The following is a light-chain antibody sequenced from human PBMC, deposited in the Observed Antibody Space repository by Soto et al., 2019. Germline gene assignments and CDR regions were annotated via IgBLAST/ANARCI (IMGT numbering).Light chain of an antibody. J-gene: IGKJ5*01. CDR2: GSS. Sequence: EIVLTQSPATLSVSPGERATLSCSAIDTVITNLAWFQRKAGQPPRLLIYGSSTRATGVPDRFSGSGSGTEFALIISSLQSEDVAVYYCQQYSNWPPAITFGQGTRLEIK. CDR3: QQYSNWPPAIT. CDR1: DTVITN. V-gene: IGKV3-15*01.